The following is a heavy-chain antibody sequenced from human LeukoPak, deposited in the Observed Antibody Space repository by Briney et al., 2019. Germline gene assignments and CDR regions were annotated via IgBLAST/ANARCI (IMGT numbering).Heavy chain of an antibody. CDR1: GFTFDDYA. V-gene: IGHV3-9*01. Sequence: GGSLRLSCAASGFTFDDYAMHWVRQAPGKGLEWVSGISWNSGSIGYADSVKGRFTISRDNSKNTLYLQMNSLRAEDTAVYYCARIRALYCSSTICPAGGYSDYWGQGTLVTVSS. CDR3: ARIRALYCSSTICPAGGYSDY. CDR2: ISWNSGSI. D-gene: IGHD2-2*01. J-gene: IGHJ4*02.